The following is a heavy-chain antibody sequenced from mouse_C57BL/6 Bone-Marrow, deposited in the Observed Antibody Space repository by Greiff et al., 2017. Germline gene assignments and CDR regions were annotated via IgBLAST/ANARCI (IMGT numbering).Heavy chain of an antibody. V-gene: IGHV1-69*01. CDR1: GYTFTSYW. CDR2: IDTSDSYT. Sequence: QVQLQQPGAELVMPGASVKLSCKASGYTFTSYWMHWVKQRPGQGLEWIGAIDTSDSYTNYNQKFKGKSTLTVDKSSSTAYMQLSSLTSEDSAVYYCARGGGYAMDYWGQGTSVTVSS. CDR3: ARGGGYAMDY. J-gene: IGHJ4*01.